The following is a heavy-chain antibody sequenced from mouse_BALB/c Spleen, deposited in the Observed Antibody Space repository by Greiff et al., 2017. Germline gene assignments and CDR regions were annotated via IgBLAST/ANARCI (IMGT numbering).Heavy chain of an antibody. CDR1: GYTFTSYS. CDR2: INPSNGRT. CDR3: ATLITTVVNVDY. Sequence: QVQLQQPGAELVKPGASVKLSCKASGYTFTSYSMHWVKQRPGQGLEWIGEINPSNGRTNYNEKFKSKATLTVDKSSSTAYMQLSSLTSEDSAVYYCATLITTVVNVDYWGQGTTLTVSS. D-gene: IGHD1-1*01. V-gene: IGHV1S81*02. J-gene: IGHJ2*01.